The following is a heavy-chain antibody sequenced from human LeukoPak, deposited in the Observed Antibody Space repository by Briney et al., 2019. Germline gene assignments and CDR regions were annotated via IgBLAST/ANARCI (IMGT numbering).Heavy chain of an antibody. CDR1: GFIFSDYY. J-gene: IGHJ4*02. CDR2: VSISGGTI. V-gene: IGHV3-11*01. Sequence: PGGSLRLSCAASGFIFSDYYTSWIRQAPGKGLEWVSYVSISGGTIYYADSVKGRFTISRDNAENSLYLQMNSLRAEDTAVYYCARTMITFGGVIVPMGFDYWGQGTLVTVSS. D-gene: IGHD3-16*02. CDR3: ARTMITFGGVIVPMGFDY.